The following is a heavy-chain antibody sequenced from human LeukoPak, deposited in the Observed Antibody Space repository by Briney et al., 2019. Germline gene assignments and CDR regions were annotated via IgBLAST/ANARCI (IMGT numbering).Heavy chain of an antibody. Sequence: GGSLRLSCAASGFTFSNYWMHWVRQAPGKGPVWDSRINTDGNITTYADSVKGRFSISRDSAKNALYLQMNSLRAEDTAVFYCARELSGSISRHFDYWGQGTLVTVSS. J-gene: IGHJ4*02. D-gene: IGHD2-15*01. CDR2: INTDGNIT. CDR1: GFTFSNYW. CDR3: ARELSGSISRHFDY. V-gene: IGHV3-74*01.